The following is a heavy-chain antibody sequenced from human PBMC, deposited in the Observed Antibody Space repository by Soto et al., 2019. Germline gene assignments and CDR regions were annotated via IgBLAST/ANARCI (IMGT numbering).Heavy chain of an antibody. CDR1: GGSISSYY. V-gene: IGHV4-59*01. Sequence: SETLSLTCTVSGGSISSYYWSWIRQPPGKGLEWIGYIYYSGSTNYNPSLKSRVTISVDTSKNQFSLKLSSVTAADTAVYYCGRVNCISTSCYLEGYYYYGMDVWGQGTTVTVSS. J-gene: IGHJ6*02. CDR3: GRVNCISTSCYLEGYYYYGMDV. D-gene: IGHD2-2*01. CDR2: IYYSGST.